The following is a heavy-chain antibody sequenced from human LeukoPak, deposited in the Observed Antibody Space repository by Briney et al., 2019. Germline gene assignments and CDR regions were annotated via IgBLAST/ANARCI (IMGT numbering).Heavy chain of an antibody. CDR2: IHHSGST. D-gene: IGHD3-22*01. CDR1: GDSLTGYY. CDR3: ARDLGAHYYDSSGYTDGAFDI. J-gene: IGHJ3*02. V-gene: IGHV4-38-2*02. Sequence: PSETLSLTCTVSGDSLTGYYWGWIRQPPGKGLEWIGSIHHSGSTYYNPSLKSRVTISVDTSKNQFSLKLSSVTAADTAVYYCARDLGAHYYDSSGYTDGAFDIWGQGTMVTVSS.